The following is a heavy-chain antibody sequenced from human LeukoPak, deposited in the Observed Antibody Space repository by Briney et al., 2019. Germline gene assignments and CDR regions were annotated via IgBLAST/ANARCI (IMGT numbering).Heavy chain of an antibody. CDR3: GRGQTTVTN. CDR1: GFTFSSYW. V-gene: IGHV3-7*03. D-gene: IGHD4-17*01. Sequence: GGSLRLSCAASGFTFSSYWMSWVRQAPGKGVEWVANIKQDGSEKYYVDSVKGRFTISRDNAKNSLYLQMNSLRAEDTAVYFCGRGQTTVTNWGQGTLVTVSS. CDR2: IKQDGSEK. J-gene: IGHJ4*02.